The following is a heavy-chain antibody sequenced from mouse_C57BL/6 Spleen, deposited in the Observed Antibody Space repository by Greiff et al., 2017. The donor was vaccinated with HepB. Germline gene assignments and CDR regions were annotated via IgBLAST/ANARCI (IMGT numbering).Heavy chain of an antibody. CDR3: ARKPYYYGSSGAMDY. CDR2: IDPSDSYT. D-gene: IGHD1-1*01. J-gene: IGHJ4*01. Sequence: VQLQQSGAELVMPGASVKLSCKASGYTFTSYWMHWVKQRPGQGLEWIGEIDPSDSYTNYNQKFKGKSTLTVDKSSSTAYMQLSSLTSEDSAVYYCARKPYYYGSSGAMDYWGQGTSVTVSS. CDR1: GYTFTSYW. V-gene: IGHV1-69*01.